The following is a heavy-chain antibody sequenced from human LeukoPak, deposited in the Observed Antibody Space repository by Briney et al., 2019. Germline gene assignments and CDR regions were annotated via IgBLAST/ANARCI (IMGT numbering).Heavy chain of an antibody. CDR3: AKVSLRELFAEYFQH. CDR1: GFTFSSYS. D-gene: IGHD1-26*01. Sequence: GGSLRLSCAAPGFTFSSYSMNWVRQAPGKGLGWVSSISTSSSYIYYADSVKGRFTISRDNSKNTLYLQMNSLRAEDTAVYYCAKVSLRELFAEYFQHWGQGTLVTVSS. V-gene: IGHV3-21*01. J-gene: IGHJ1*01. CDR2: ISTSSSYI.